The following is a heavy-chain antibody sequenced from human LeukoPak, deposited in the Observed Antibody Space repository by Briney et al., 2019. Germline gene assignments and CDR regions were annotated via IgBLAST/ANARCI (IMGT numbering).Heavy chain of an antibody. J-gene: IGHJ4*02. CDR2: IKSKTDGGTT. CDR3: TTGVLGSQRLRLGESTVDY. V-gene: IGHV3-15*01. Sequence: PGGSLRLSCAASGFTFSNAWMSWVRQAPGKGLEWVGRIKSKTDGGTTDYAAPVKGRFTISRDDSKNTLYLQMNSLKTEDTAVYYCTTGVLGSQRLRLGESTVDYWGQGTLVTVSS. D-gene: IGHD3-16*01. CDR1: GFTFSNAW.